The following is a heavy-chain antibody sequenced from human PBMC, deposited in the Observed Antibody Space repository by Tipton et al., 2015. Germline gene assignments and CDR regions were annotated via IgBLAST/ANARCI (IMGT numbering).Heavy chain of an antibody. J-gene: IGHJ3*02. Sequence: LRLSCTVSGASVSSDSYYWSWIRQPPGKGLEWIAYIYYTGSTNYNPSLKSRVTISLDMSRNQFSLKLSSLTAADTAVYYCARDKERWLQYWAFDIWGQGTMVTVSS. D-gene: IGHD5-24*01. V-gene: IGHV4-61*01. CDR1: GASVSSDSYY. CDR2: IYYTGST. CDR3: ARDKERWLQYWAFDI.